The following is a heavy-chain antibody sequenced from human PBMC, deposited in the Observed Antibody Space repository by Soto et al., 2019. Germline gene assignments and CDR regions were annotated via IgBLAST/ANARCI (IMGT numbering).Heavy chain of an antibody. CDR3: ARQGKRITIFGVVTGGLDV. Sequence: QLQLQESGPGLVKPSETLSLTCSVSGGSIRISTYFWVWIRQPPGKGLEWIGSIHYSGTTYYSPSIKSRLTISVDTSQTQFSSNLTSVTAADTAVYYCARQGKRITIFGVVTGGLDVWGQGTTVTIS. J-gene: IGHJ6*02. D-gene: IGHD3-3*01. V-gene: IGHV4-39*01. CDR1: GGSIRISTYF. CDR2: IHYSGTT.